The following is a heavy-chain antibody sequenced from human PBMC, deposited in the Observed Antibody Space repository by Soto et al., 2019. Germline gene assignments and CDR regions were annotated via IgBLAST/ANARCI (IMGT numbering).Heavy chain of an antibody. V-gene: IGHV4-39*01. D-gene: IGHD2-21*02. CDR3: ARQRTSVVTQAYFDS. J-gene: IGHJ4*02. CDR2: IYYSGIT. CDR1: GDSINNRIYY. Sequence: SDTLSLTCTVTGDSINNRIYYWGWIRHPPGKGLEWIGSIYYSGITYNNPSLKSRVSMSVDTSKNQFSLKLRSVTAADTALYYCARQRTSVVTQAYFDSWGQGSLVTVSS.